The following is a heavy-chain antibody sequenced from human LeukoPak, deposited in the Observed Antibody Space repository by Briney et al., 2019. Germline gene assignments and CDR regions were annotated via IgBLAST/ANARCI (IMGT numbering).Heavy chain of an antibody. Sequence: RPGGSLRLSCAASGFTFDDYGMSCVRQAPGKGLEWVSGINWNGGSTGYADSVKGRFTISRDNAKNSLYLQMNSLRAEDTALYYCARGQRSYYDILTGNDAFDIWGQGTMVTVSS. CDR2: INWNGGST. CDR1: GFTFDDYG. V-gene: IGHV3-20*04. CDR3: ARGQRSYYDILTGNDAFDI. D-gene: IGHD3-9*01. J-gene: IGHJ3*02.